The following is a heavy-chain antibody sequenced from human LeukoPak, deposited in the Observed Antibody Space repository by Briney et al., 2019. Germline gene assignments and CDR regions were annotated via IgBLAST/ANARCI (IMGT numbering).Heavy chain of an antibody. CDR3: AAAPIEMQQRGFDY. CDR1: GFTFTNSA. Sequence: TSVTVSCKASGFTFTNSAMQWVRQARGQGLEWIGWIVVASGNTKYAQKFQERVTITRDMSTSTAYMELSSLRPEDTAVYYCAAAPIEMQQRGFDYWGQGTLVTVSS. J-gene: IGHJ4*02. CDR2: IVVASGNT. V-gene: IGHV1-58*02. D-gene: IGHD5-24*01.